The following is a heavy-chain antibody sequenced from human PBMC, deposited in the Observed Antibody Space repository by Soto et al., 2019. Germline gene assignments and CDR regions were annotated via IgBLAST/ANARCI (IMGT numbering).Heavy chain of an antibody. V-gene: IGHV1-46*03. CDR1: GYTFTSYY. J-gene: IGHJ6*03. Sequence: VASVKVSCKASGYTFTSYYMHWVRQAPGQGLEWMGIINPSGGSTSYAQKFQGRVTMTRDTSTSTVYVELSSLRSEDTAVYYCARELNNWYDDYYCYLDVWGKGTTVTSP. D-gene: IGHD1-1*01. CDR3: ARELNNWYDDYYCYLDV. CDR2: INPSGGST.